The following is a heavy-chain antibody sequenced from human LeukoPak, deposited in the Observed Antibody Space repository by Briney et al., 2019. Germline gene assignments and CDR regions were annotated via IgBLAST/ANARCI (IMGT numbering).Heavy chain of an antibody. Sequence: ASVKASCKASGYTFASYGISWVRQAPGQGLEWMGWISAYNGDTNYAQKLQGRVTMTTDTSTSTAYMELRSLRSDDTAVYYCARDVYGDYYFDYWGQGTLVTVSS. CDR2: ISAYNGDT. CDR3: ARDVYGDYYFDY. D-gene: IGHD4-17*01. V-gene: IGHV1-18*01. J-gene: IGHJ4*02. CDR1: GYTFASYG.